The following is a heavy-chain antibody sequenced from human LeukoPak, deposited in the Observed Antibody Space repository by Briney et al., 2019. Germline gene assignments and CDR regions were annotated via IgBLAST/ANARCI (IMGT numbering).Heavy chain of an antibody. Sequence: GGSLRLSCAASGFTFSSYSMNWVRQAPGKGLEWVSSITSGTNYIYYADSVKGRFTISRDNAKNSLYLQMNSLRAEDTAVYYCAKRGYSYGGRFDYWGQGTLVTVSS. CDR1: GFTFSSYS. V-gene: IGHV3-21*01. J-gene: IGHJ4*02. D-gene: IGHD5-18*01. CDR3: AKRGYSYGGRFDY. CDR2: ITSGTNYI.